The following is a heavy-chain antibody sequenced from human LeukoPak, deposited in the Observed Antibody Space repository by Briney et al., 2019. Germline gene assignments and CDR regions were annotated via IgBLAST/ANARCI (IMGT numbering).Heavy chain of an antibody. D-gene: IGHD3-3*01. Sequence: PSETLSLTCAVSGGSISSSNWWSWVRQPPGKGLEWIGEIYHSGSTNYNPSLKSRVTISVDTSKNQFSLKLSSVTAADTAVYYCARGGSGYYMADYWGQGTLVTVSS. CDR1: GGSISSSNW. J-gene: IGHJ4*02. CDR2: IYHSGST. CDR3: ARGGSGYYMADY. V-gene: IGHV4-4*02.